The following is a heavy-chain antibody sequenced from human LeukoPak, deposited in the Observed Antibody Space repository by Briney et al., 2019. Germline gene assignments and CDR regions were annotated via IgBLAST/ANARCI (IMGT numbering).Heavy chain of an antibody. V-gene: IGHV3-21*01. CDR3: ARGSTAMAFDY. Sequence: GGSLRLSCAASGFTFSSYSMNWVRQAPGKGLEWVSSIGSSSSYIYYADSVKGRFTISRDNAKNSLYLQMNSLRAEDTAVYYCARGSTAMAFDYWGQGTLVTVSS. D-gene: IGHD5-18*01. CDR2: IGSSSSYI. J-gene: IGHJ4*02. CDR1: GFTFSSYS.